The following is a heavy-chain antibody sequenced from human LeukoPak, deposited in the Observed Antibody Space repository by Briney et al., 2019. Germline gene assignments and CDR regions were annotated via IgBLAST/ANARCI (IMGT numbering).Heavy chain of an antibody. CDR1: GGSIRNYY. Sequence: SETLSLTCTVSGGSIRNYYWNWIRQPPGKRLEWIGDMFYSGNTNYSPSLKSRVTISVDTSKNQFSLSLSSVTTADTAVYYCARGRGSGWTYFDYWGQGTLVTVSS. J-gene: IGHJ4*02. V-gene: IGHV4-59*01. CDR3: ARGRGSGWTYFDY. CDR2: MFYSGNT. D-gene: IGHD6-19*01.